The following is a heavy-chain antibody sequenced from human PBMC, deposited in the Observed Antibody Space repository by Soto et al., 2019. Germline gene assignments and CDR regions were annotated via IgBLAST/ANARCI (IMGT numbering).Heavy chain of an antibody. Sequence: QLQLQESGPGLVKPSETLSLTCTVSGDSISSSTYYWGWIRQPPGKGLEWIGSIYYSGSSYYNPSLKRRVTISVDPSKNQFSLKLSSVTAADTAVYYCARHRTFPSTLYYFDYWGQGTLVTVSS. CDR3: ARHRTFPSTLYYFDY. V-gene: IGHV4-39*01. CDR2: IYYSGSS. CDR1: GDSISSSTYY. J-gene: IGHJ4*02. D-gene: IGHD2-2*01.